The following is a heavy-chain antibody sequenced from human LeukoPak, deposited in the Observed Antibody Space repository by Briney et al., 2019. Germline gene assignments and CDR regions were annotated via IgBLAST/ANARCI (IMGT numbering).Heavy chain of an antibody. CDR2: IKQDGSEK. V-gene: IGHV3-7*03. CDR1: GFTFSSYW. J-gene: IGHJ4*02. D-gene: IGHD5-24*01. CDR3: ARSDGYNRPEWDY. Sequence: GGSLRLSCAASGFTFSSYWMSWVRQAPGKGLEWVANIKQDGSEKYYVDSVKGRFTISRDNAKNSLYLQMNSLRAEDTAVYYCARSDGYNRPEWDYWGQGTLVTVSS.